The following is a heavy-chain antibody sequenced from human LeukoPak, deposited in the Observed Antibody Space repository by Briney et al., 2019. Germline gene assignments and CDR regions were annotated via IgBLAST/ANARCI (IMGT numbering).Heavy chain of an antibody. D-gene: IGHD1-26*01. Sequence: GGSLRLSCAASGFTFSSYWMHWVRHAPGKGLVWVSRINSDGSTTSCADSVKGRITISRDNAKNTLYLQMNSLRAEDTAVYYCVGGSYYFDYWGQGTLVTVSS. V-gene: IGHV3-74*01. CDR3: VGGSYYFDY. J-gene: IGHJ4*02. CDR1: GFTFSSYW. CDR2: INSDGSTT.